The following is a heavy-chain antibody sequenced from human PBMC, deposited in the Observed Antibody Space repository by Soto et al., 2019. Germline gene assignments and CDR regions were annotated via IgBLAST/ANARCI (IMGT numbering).Heavy chain of an antibody. CDR3: ATVPTYYYDRNGYANAFDI. CDR2: IYYSGST. V-gene: IGHV4-30-4*01. J-gene: IGHJ3*02. Sequence: SETLSLTCTVSGGSINSGDYYWSWIRQPPGKGLEWIGYIYYSGSTYHNPSLKSRINISLDTSKNQFSLRLNSVTVADTAVYYCATVPTYYYDRNGYANAFDIRGPGTMVTVSS. CDR1: GGSINSGDYY. D-gene: IGHD3-22*01.